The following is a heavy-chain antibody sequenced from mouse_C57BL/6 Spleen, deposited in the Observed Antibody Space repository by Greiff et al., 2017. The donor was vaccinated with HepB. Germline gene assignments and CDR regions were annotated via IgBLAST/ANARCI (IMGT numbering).Heavy chain of an antibody. CDR1: GYTFTSYW. CDR2: IHPNSGST. J-gene: IGHJ3*01. V-gene: IGHV1-64*01. Sequence: QVQLQQSGAELVKPGASVKLSCKASGYTFTSYWMHWVKQRPGQGLEWIGMIHPNSGSTNYNVKFKSKATLTVDKSSSTAYMQLSSLTSEDSAVYYCAREASYYSNHAWFSYWGQGTLVTVSA. D-gene: IGHD2-5*01. CDR3: AREASYYSNHAWFSY.